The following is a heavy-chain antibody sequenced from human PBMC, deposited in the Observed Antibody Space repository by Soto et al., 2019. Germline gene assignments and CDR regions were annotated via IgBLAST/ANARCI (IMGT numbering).Heavy chain of an antibody. CDR1: GFTFSSYS. J-gene: IGHJ6*02. CDR2: ITRNSDI. Sequence: PGGSLRLSCAASGFTFSSYSIHLVRQAPGRGLEWVSAITRNSDIYYADSVKGRFTISRDNAKNSVSLQMDSLRAEDTAVYYCAREETAWRLQYGLDACGQGTTVTVS. D-gene: IGHD2-21*02. V-gene: IGHV3-21*01. CDR3: AREETAWRLQYGLDA.